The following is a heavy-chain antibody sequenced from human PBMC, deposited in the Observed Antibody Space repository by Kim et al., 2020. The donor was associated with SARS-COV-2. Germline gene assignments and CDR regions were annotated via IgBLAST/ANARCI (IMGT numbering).Heavy chain of an antibody. Sequence: GGSLRLSCAASGFTFDDYAIHWVRQAPGKGLEWVSLISGDGFFKYCADSVKGRFTISRDNHKNSLFLQMNSLTTEDTAFYYCAKDNMVRGENGMDVWGQGTPVNVSS. CDR1: GFTFDDYA. CDR2: ISGDGFFK. J-gene: IGHJ6*02. V-gene: IGHV3-43*02. D-gene: IGHD3-10*01. CDR3: AKDNMVRGENGMDV.